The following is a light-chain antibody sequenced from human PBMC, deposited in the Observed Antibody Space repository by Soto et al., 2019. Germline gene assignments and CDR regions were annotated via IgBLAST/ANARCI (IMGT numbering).Light chain of an antibody. CDR2: YSS. Sequence: SYELTQTPSVSVAPGQTARITCGGNNIGSMGVHWYQQRPGQAPVMVVYYSSDRPSGIPERFSGSNSGNTATLTINRVEAGDEADYYCQVWDSSDDRAGVFGGGTKLTVL. J-gene: IGLJ3*02. CDR1: NIGSMG. V-gene: IGLV3-21*02. CDR3: QVWDSSDDRAGV.